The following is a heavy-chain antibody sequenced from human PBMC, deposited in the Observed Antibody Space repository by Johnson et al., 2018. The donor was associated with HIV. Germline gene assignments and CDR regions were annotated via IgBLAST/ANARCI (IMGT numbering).Heavy chain of an antibody. J-gene: IGHJ3*02. CDR2: INWNGATT. V-gene: IGHV3-20*04. Sequence: VQVVESGGGLVQPGGSLRLSCVGSGFTFNDFDMSWVRQAPGKGLEWVSGINWNGATTVYADSVQGRFTIYRDTAKNSLYLQMNSLRDVDTAVYYCARDGLGLDAFDIWGQGTMVTVSS. D-gene: IGHD3/OR15-3a*01. CDR1: GFTFNDFD. CDR3: ARDGLGLDAFDI.